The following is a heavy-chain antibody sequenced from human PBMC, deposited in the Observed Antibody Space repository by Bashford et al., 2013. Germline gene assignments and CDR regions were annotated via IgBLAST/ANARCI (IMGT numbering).Heavy chain of an antibody. CDR2: ISWNSGSI. V-gene: IGHV3-9*01. D-gene: IGHD5-18*01. J-gene: IGHJ4*02. CDR3: AKDTRGGDTAMVGSYFDY. CDR1: GFTFDDYA. Sequence: SLRLSCAASGFTFDDYAMHWVRQAPGKGLEWVSGISWNSGSIGYADSVKGRFTISRDNAKNSLYLQMNSLRAEDTALYYCAKDTRGGDTAMVGSYFDYWGQGTLVTVSS.